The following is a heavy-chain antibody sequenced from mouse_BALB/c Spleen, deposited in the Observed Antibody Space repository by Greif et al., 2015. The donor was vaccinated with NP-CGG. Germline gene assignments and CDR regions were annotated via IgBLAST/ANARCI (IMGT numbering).Heavy chain of an antibody. Sequence: VKLQESGAVLVKPGASVKLSCKASGYTFTSYWMHWVKQRPGQGLEWIGEINPSNGRTNYNEKFKSKATLTVDKSSSTAYMQLSSLTSEDSAVYYCARGHYGDYWGQGTTLAVSS. CDR2: INPSNGRT. V-gene: IGHV1S81*02. CDR3: ARGHYGDY. CDR1: GYTFTSYW. J-gene: IGHJ2*01. D-gene: IGHD1-1*01.